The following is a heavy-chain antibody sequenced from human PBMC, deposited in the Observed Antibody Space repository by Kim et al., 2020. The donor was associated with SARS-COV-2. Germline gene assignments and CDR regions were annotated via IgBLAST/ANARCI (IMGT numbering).Heavy chain of an antibody. CDR2: IYYSGTT. V-gene: IGHV4-39*01. D-gene: IGHD3-10*01. J-gene: IGHJ4*02. Sequence: SETLSLTCTVSGGSISSGSNYWGWIRQPPGKGLEWIGSIYYSGTTYQNPSLKSRVTITIDTSKNQFSLKLRFVTDADTAVYYCARHAQYVSGSYGFLNFYYWGQGTLVTVSS. CDR3: ARHAQYVSGSYGFLNFYY. CDR1: GGSISSGSNY.